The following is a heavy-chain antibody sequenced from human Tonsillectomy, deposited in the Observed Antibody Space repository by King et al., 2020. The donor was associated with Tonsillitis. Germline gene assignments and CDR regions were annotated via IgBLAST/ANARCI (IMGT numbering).Heavy chain of an antibody. V-gene: IGHV3-72*01. Sequence: VQLVESGGGLVQPGGSLRLSCAASGFTFSDHYMDWVRQAPGKGLDWVGRTRSKANSYTTEYASSVKGRFTISRDDSKNSLYLQMNSLKTEVTAVYYCARGTRGSYFSALGYWGQGTLVTVSS. J-gene: IGHJ4*02. CDR3: ARGTRGSYFSALGY. D-gene: IGHD1-26*01. CDR1: GFTFSDHY. CDR2: TRSKANSYTT.